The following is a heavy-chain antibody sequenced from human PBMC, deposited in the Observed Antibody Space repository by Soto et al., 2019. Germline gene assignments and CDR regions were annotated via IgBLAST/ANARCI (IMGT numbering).Heavy chain of an antibody. V-gene: IGHV1-69*08. J-gene: IGHJ6*02. CDR3: ARELPLAVAGTLTYYYGMDV. D-gene: IGHD6-19*01. CDR1: GGTFSRYT. CDR2: IIPILGIA. Sequence: QVQLVQSGAEVKKPGSSVKVSCKASGGTFSRYTISWVRQAPGQGLEWMGRIIPILGIANYAQKFQGRVTITADKSTSTAYMELSSLRSEDTAVYECARELPLAVAGTLTYYYGMDVWCQGTTVTVSS.